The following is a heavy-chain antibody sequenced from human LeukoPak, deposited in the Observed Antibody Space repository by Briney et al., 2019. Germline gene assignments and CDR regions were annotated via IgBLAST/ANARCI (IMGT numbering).Heavy chain of an antibody. CDR3: ASCGGDCPRAFDI. CDR1: GGSISSSSYY. Sequence: SETLSLXCTVSGGSISSSSYYWGWIRQPPEKGLEWIGSIYYSGITYYNPSLKSRVTISVDTSKNQLSLKLSSVTAADTAVYYCASCGGDCPRAFDIWGQGTMVTVSS. V-gene: IGHV4-39*01. CDR2: IYYSGIT. J-gene: IGHJ3*02. D-gene: IGHD2-21*02.